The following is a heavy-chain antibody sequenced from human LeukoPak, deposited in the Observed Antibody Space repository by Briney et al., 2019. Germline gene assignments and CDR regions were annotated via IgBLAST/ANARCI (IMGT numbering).Heavy chain of an antibody. CDR1: GFTFSSYA. D-gene: IGHD6-13*01. J-gene: IGHJ6*03. CDR2: ISGSGGST. V-gene: IGHV3-23*01. CDR3: AKDAGDGDGSSWYRFNYYYYYMDV. Sequence: PGGSLRLSCAASGFTFSSYAMSWVRQAPGKGLEWVSAISGSGGSTYYADSVKGRFTISRDNSKNTLYLQMNSLRAEDTAVYYCAKDAGDGDGSSWYRFNYYYYYMDVWGKGTTVTISS.